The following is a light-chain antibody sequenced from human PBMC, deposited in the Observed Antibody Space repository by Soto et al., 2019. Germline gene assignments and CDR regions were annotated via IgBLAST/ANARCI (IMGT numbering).Light chain of an antibody. Sequence: EIVRTQSPATLSLSPGERATLSCRAIQRVSSYLAWYQQKPCHAPRLLICGASIRATGIPARFSASASGTACTLTISSLQSEDFAVYYCQQNKNWPLYTFGQGTKLEIK. CDR2: GAS. CDR1: QRVSSY. J-gene: IGKJ2*01. V-gene: IGKV3-15*01. CDR3: QQNKNWPLYT.